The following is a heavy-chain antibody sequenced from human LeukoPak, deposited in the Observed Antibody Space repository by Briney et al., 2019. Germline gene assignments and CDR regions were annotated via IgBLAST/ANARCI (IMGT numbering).Heavy chain of an antibody. CDR3: ARHRRTTVTTGGYFDY. V-gene: IGHV4-39*01. CDR2: IYYSGST. J-gene: IGHJ4*02. Sequence: SETLSLTCTVSGGSISSSSYYWGWIRQPPGKGLEWIGSIYYSGSTYYNPSLKSRVTISVDTSKNQSSLKLSSVTAANTAVYYCARHRRTTVTTGGYFDYWGQGTLVTVSS. D-gene: IGHD4-17*01. CDR1: GGSISSSSYY.